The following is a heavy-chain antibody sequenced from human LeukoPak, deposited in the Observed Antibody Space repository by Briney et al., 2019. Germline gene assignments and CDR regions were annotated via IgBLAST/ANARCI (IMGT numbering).Heavy chain of an antibody. D-gene: IGHD6-6*01. V-gene: IGHV1-8*01. CDR1: GYTFTSYD. Sequence: ASVKVSCKASGYTFTSYDINRVRQATGQGLEWMGWMNPNSGNTGYAQKFQGRVTMTRNTSISTAYTELSSLRSEDTAVYYCARRGGAARLYYYYYMDVWGKGTTVTVSS. J-gene: IGHJ6*03. CDR2: MNPNSGNT. CDR3: ARRGGAARLYYYYYMDV.